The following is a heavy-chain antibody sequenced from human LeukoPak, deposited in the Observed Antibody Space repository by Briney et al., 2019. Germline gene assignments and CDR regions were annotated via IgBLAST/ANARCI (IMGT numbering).Heavy chain of an antibody. D-gene: IGHD1-26*01. J-gene: IGHJ4*02. V-gene: IGHV1-2*02. CDR1: GYTFTSYG. CDR3: ARGEIVGATSY. Sequence: ASVKVSCKASGYTFTSYGISWVRQAPGQGLEWMGWINPNSGGTNYAQKFQGRVTMTRDTSISTAYMELSRLRSDDTAVYYCARGEIVGATSYWGQGTLVTVSS. CDR2: INPNSGGT.